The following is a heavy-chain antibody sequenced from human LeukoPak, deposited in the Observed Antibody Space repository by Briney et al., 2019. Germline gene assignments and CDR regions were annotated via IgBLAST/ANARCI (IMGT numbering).Heavy chain of an antibody. Sequence: PGGSLRLSCAASGFTFSSYAMHWVRQAPGKGLEWVAVISYDGSNKYYADSVKGRFTISRDNSKNTLYLQINSLRAEDTAVYYCARGSTVTRGYSFDIWGQGTMVTVSS. D-gene: IGHD4-17*01. CDR3: ARGSTVTRGYSFDI. CDR1: GFTFSSYA. CDR2: ISYDGSNK. V-gene: IGHV3-30-3*01. J-gene: IGHJ3*02.